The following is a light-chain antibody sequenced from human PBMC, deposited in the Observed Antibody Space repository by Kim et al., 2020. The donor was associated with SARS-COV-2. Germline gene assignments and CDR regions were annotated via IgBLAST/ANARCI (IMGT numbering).Light chain of an antibody. CDR3: QQSYTTPRT. CDR2: DAS. J-gene: IGKJ1*01. Sequence: ASVGDRLTITCRASQSISTYLNWYQQKPGNAPNLLIYDASSLQSGVPSRFSGSGSGTDFTLAISSLQPEDFATYFCQQSYTTPRTFGQGTKVDIK. CDR1: QSISTY. V-gene: IGKV1-39*01.